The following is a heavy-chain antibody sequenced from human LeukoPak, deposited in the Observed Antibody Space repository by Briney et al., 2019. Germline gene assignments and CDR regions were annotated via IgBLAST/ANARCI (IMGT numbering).Heavy chain of an antibody. D-gene: IGHD6-19*01. V-gene: IGHV1-46*01. CDR1: GYTFTSYY. CDR2: INPSGGST. Sequence: GGSVKASCTASGYTFTSYYMHWVRQAPGQGLKWLGIINPSGGSTSYAQTFQGRVTMTRDTSTSTVYMELSSLRSEDTAVYYCATNQIAVAGARSYYYYYYGMDVWGQGTTVTVSS. CDR3: ATNQIAVAGARSYYYYYYGMDV. J-gene: IGHJ6*01.